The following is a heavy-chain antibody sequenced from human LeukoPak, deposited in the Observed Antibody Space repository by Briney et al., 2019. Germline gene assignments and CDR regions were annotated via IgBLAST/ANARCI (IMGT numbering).Heavy chain of an antibody. J-gene: IGHJ6*02. Sequence: SVTLSLTCAVYGGSFSGYYWSWIRQPPGKGLEWIGEINHSGSTNYNPSLKSRVTISVDTSKNQFSLKLSSVTAADTAVYYCARASWSGYFPNGYYYGMDVWGQGTTVTVSS. CDR2: INHSGST. V-gene: IGHV4-34*01. CDR1: GGSFSGYY. CDR3: ARASWSGYFPNGYYYGMDV. D-gene: IGHD3-3*01.